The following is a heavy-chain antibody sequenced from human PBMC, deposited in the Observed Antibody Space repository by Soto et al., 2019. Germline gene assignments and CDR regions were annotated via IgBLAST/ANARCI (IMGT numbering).Heavy chain of an antibody. D-gene: IGHD3-22*01. CDR3: ATFDDDYYDSSGYVYY. CDR1: GFTFSSYG. J-gene: IGHJ4*02. V-gene: IGHV3-33*01. Sequence: QVQLVESGGGVVQPGRSLRLSCAASGFTFSSYGMHWVRQAPGKGLEWVAVIWDDGSNKYYADSVKGRFTISRDNSKNTLYLQMNSLRAEDTAVYYCATFDDDYYDSSGYVYYWGQGTLVTVSS. CDR2: IWDDGSNK.